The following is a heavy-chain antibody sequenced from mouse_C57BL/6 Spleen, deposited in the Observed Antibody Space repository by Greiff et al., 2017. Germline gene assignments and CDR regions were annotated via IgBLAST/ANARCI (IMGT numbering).Heavy chain of an antibody. CDR3: ARMDEYDVAY. V-gene: IGHV14-3*01. CDR1: GFHIKNTY. Sequence: VQLQQSVAELVRPGASVKLSCPASGFHIKNTYMHWVKQRPEQGLEWIGRIDPANGNTKYAPKFPGKATITADPSSNTAYLQLSSLTSKDTAIYYGARMDEYDVAYWGQGTLVTVSA. J-gene: IGHJ3*01. CDR2: IDPANGNT. D-gene: IGHD2-4*01.